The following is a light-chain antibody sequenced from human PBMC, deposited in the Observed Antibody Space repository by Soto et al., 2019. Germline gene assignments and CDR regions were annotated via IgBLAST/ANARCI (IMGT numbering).Light chain of an antibody. CDR2: DAS. J-gene: IGKJ4*01. Sequence: DIQMTQSPSTLSGSVGDRFTITCRASQTISSWLAWYQQKPGKAPKLLIYDASSLESGVPSRFSGSGSGTEFTLTIRSLQPDDFATYYCQQYNSYSPLTFGGGTTGDIK. CDR1: QTISSW. V-gene: IGKV1-5*01. CDR3: QQYNSYSPLT.